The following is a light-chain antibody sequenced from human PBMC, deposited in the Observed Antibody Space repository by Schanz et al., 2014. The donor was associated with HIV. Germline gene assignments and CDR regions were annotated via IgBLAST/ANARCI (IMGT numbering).Light chain of an antibody. J-gene: IGLJ2*01. CDR2: DVT. CDR1: TSDIGNHDF. V-gene: IGLV2-18*02. CDR3: SSYTSSSPLV. Sequence: QSALTQPPSASGSPGQSVTISCTGTTSDIGNHDFVSWYQQHPGKAPKLMIYDVTKRPSGVPARFSGSKSGNTASLTISGLQAEDEADYYCSSYTSSSPLVFGGGTKLTVL.